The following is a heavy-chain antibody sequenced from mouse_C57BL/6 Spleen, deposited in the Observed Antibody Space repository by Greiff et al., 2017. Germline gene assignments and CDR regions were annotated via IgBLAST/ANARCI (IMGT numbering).Heavy chain of an antibody. V-gene: IGHV1-69*01. CDR3: ARDGDYGSSTWFAY. J-gene: IGHJ3*01. Sequence: QVQLKQPGAELVMPGASVKLSCKASGYTFTSYWMHWVKQRPGQGLEWIGEIDPSDSYTNYNQQFKGKSTLTVDKSSSTAYMQLSSLTSEDSAVYYCARDGDYGSSTWFAYWGPGTLVTVSA. CDR1: GYTFTSYW. D-gene: IGHD1-1*01. CDR2: IDPSDSYT.